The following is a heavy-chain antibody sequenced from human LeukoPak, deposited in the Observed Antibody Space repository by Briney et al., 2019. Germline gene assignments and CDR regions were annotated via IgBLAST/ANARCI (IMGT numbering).Heavy chain of an antibody. Sequence: PSETLSLTCAVSGESSFSNYYWSWIRQPPGGALEWIGEINHSGYTNYNPSFKSRVTLSIDTSKNQFSLRLNSVTAADTAVYYCSRQVVGNDYWGQGTLVTVSS. V-gene: IGHV4-34*01. D-gene: IGHD3-22*01. CDR1: GESSFSNYY. CDR2: INHSGYT. CDR3: SRQVVGNDY. J-gene: IGHJ4*02.